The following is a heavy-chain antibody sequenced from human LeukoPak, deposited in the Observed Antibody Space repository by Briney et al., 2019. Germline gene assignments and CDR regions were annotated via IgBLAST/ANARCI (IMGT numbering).Heavy chain of an antibody. CDR1: GFTFSSYA. V-gene: IGHV3-23*01. D-gene: IGHD5-18*01. J-gene: IGHJ4*02. CDR3: AKVARGYNYASLDY. Sequence: GGSLRLSCAASGFTFSSYAMNWVRQAPGKGLEWVSSISGSGGRPYYADSVKGRFTISRDNSKNALYLQMNSLRAEDTAVYYCAKVARGYNYASLDYWGQGTLVTVSS. CDR2: ISGSGGRP.